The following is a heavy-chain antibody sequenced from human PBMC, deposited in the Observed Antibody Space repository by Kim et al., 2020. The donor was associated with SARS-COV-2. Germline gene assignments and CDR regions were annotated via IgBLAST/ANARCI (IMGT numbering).Heavy chain of an antibody. Sequence: SETLSLTCTVSGGSISSYYWSWIRQPPGKGLEWIGYIYYSGSTNYNPSLKSRVTISVDTSKNQFSLKLSSVTAADTAVYYCARIAARDYYYYGMDVWGQGTTVTVSS. CDR3: ARIAARDYYYYGMDV. CDR1: GGSISSYY. D-gene: IGHD6-6*01. CDR2: IYYSGST. J-gene: IGHJ6*02. V-gene: IGHV4-59*13.